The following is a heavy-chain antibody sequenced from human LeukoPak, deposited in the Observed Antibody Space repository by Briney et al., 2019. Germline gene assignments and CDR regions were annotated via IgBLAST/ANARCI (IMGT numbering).Heavy chain of an antibody. Sequence: GGSLRLSCAASGFTFSTYSMNWVRQAPGKGLEWVSSISSSSSYRYYADSVKGRFTISRDNAKNSLYLQMNSLRAEDTAVYYCARDRSSVGMEEDYYYMAVWGKGTTVTVSS. CDR2: ISSSSSYR. CDR3: ARDRSSVGMEEDYYYMAV. D-gene: IGHD6-6*01. V-gene: IGHV3-21*01. CDR1: GFTFSTYS. J-gene: IGHJ6*03.